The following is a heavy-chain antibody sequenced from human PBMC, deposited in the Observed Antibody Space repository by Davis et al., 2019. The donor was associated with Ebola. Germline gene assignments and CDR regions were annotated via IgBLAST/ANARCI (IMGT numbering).Heavy chain of an antibody. J-gene: IGHJ4*02. CDR3: ARRFDC. CDR1: GMTLSIYE. V-gene: IGHV3-48*03. CDR2: MSSSGDTT. Sequence: PGGSLRLSFAASGMTLSIYEVNWVRQTPEQGLEWISYMSSSGDTTYYADSVKGRFTISRDNAKNSMYLQMNSLRVEDTAVYYCARRFDCWGRGTLVSVSS.